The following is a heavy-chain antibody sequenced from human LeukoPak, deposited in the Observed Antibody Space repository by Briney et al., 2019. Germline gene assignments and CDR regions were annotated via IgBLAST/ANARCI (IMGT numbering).Heavy chain of an antibody. Sequence: GGSLRLSCAASGFTFSSYSMNWVRQAPGKGLEWFSSISSSSSYIYYADSVKGRFTISRDNAKNSLYLQMNSLRAEDTAVYYCAREGDADAFDIWGQGTMVTVSS. V-gene: IGHV3-21*01. J-gene: IGHJ3*02. CDR3: AREGDADAFDI. CDR2: ISSSSSYI. CDR1: GFTFSSYS. D-gene: IGHD5-24*01.